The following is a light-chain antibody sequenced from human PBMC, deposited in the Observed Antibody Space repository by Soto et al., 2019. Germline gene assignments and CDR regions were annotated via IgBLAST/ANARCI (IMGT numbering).Light chain of an antibody. CDR3: QQYGSSPGT. CDR2: GAS. V-gene: IGKV3-20*01. CDR1: QSVSSSH. J-gene: IGKJ2*01. Sequence: EIVLTQSPGTLSLSPGERATLSCRASQSVSSSHLAWYQQKPGQAPRLLIYGASSRATGIPDRFSGSGSGTDFTLTISRLEPEDCSVYYCQQYGSSPGTFGQGTKLEIK.